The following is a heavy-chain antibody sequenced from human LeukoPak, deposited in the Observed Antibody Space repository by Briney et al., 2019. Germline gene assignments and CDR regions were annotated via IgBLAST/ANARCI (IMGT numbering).Heavy chain of an antibody. V-gene: IGHV4-61*02. Sequence: SETLSLTCTVSGGSISSGSYYWSWIRQPAGKGLEWIGRIYTSGSTNYNPSLKSRVTISVDTSKNQFSLKLSSVTAADTAVYYCARGSWIHSSGWYSDYWGQGTLVTVSS. D-gene: IGHD6-19*01. CDR1: GGSISSGSYY. J-gene: IGHJ4*02. CDR3: ARGSWIHSSGWYSDY. CDR2: IYTSGST.